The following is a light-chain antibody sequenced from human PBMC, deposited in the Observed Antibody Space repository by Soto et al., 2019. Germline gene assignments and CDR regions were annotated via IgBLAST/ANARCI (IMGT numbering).Light chain of an antibody. CDR1: SSNIGSNT. V-gene: IGLV1-44*01. J-gene: IGLJ2*01. Sequence: QPVLTQPPSASATPGQRVTISCSGSSSNIGSNTVNWYQQLPGTAPKLLIYSNNQRPSGVPVRFSGSKSGTSASLAISGLQSEDEADYYCAAWDDSPNGPVFGGGTKLTVL. CDR3: AAWDDSPNGPV. CDR2: SNN.